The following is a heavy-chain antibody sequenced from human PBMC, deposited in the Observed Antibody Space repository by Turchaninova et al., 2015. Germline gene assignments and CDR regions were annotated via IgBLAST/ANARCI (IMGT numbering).Heavy chain of an antibody. V-gene: IGHV1-46*01. Sequence: QVQLVQSGAEVKKPGDSVTISCKASGYTFTRFYMHWMRQAPGQGLEWMGKINPSGGSTNHAQKFQGRVTMTRDTSTSTVFMELSSLRSEDTAIYYCARVNDGAYEYFQHWGQGTLVTVSS. CDR3: ARVNDGAYEYFQH. D-gene: IGHD2-8*01. J-gene: IGHJ1*01. CDR2: INPSGGST. CDR1: GYTFTRFY.